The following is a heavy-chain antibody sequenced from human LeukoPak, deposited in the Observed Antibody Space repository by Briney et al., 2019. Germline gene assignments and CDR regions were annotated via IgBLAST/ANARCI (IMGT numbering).Heavy chain of an antibody. CDR2: IIPILGIA. J-gene: IGHJ3*02. Sequence: SVKVSCKASGGTFSSYAISWVRQAPGQGLEWMGRIIPILGIANYARKFQGRVTITADKSTSTAYMELSSLRSEDTAVYYCAREILQRGAFDIWGQGTMVTVSS. CDR1: GGTFSSYA. D-gene: IGHD6-25*01. V-gene: IGHV1-69*04. CDR3: AREILQRGAFDI.